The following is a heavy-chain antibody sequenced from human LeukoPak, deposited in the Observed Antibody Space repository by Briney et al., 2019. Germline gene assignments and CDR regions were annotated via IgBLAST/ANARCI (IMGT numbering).Heavy chain of an antibody. D-gene: IGHD6-13*01. V-gene: IGHV3-74*01. CDR1: GFTFTTYW. CDR2: INSDGSIT. CDR3: ARGSSFDY. J-gene: IGHJ4*02. Sequence: GGSLRLSCAASGFTFTTYWMHWVRQAPGKGLVWVSHINSDGSITSYADSVKGRFTISRDNAKNTLYLQMNSLRAEDTAVYYCARGSSFDYWGQGTLVTVSS.